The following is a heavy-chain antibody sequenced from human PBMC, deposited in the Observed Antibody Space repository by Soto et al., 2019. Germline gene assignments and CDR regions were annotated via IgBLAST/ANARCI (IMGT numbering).Heavy chain of an antibody. V-gene: IGHV2-5*02. CDR3: AHNEAGYYTNYGMDV. D-gene: IGHD3-3*01. J-gene: IGHJ6*02. Sequence: QITLKESGPTLVKPTQTLTLTCTFSGFSLSTSGVGVGWIRQPPGEALEWLALIYWDDDKRYSPSLKSRLTTPKDTSKNQVVLTMTNMDPVDTATYYCAHNEAGYYTNYGMDVWGQGTTVTVSS. CDR2: IYWDDDK. CDR1: GFSLSTSGVG.